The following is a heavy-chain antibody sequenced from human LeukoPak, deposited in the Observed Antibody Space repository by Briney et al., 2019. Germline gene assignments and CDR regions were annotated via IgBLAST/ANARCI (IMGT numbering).Heavy chain of an antibody. J-gene: IGHJ4*02. CDR1: GFTFSNYW. V-gene: IGHV3-30*02. Sequence: PGGSLRLSCAASGFTFSNYWMHWVRQAPGKGLEWVAFIRYDGSNKYYADSVKGRFTISRDNSKNTLYLQMNSLRAEDTAVYYCAKEPNDFWSGYPHYFDYWGQGTLVTVSS. D-gene: IGHD3-3*01. CDR3: AKEPNDFWSGYPHYFDY. CDR2: IRYDGSNK.